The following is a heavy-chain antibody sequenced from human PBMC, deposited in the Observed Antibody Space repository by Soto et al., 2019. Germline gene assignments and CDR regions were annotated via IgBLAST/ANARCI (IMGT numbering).Heavy chain of an antibody. CDR1: GFTVSSNY. CDR2: IYSGGST. Sequence: HPGGSLRLSCAASGFTVSSNYMSWVRQAPGKGLEWVSVIYSGGSTYYADSVKGRFTISRDNSKNTLYLQMNSLRAEDTAVYYCAREASNYYDSGWFDPWGQGTLVTVSS. CDR3: AREASNYYDSGWFDP. V-gene: IGHV3-66*01. J-gene: IGHJ5*02. D-gene: IGHD3-22*01.